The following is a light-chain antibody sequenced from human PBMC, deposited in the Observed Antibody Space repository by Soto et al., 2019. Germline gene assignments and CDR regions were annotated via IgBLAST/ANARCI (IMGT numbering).Light chain of an antibody. Sequence: DIQMTQSPSIQSASVGDRVTITCRASQSISSWLAWYQQRPGKAPNLLIHTASSLKSGVPSRFSGSGSGTEFTLTISSLQPDDFATYYCQHYDFNSGLTFGGGTKVAI. CDR2: TAS. J-gene: IGKJ4*01. CDR3: QHYDFNSGLT. V-gene: IGKV1-5*03. CDR1: QSISSW.